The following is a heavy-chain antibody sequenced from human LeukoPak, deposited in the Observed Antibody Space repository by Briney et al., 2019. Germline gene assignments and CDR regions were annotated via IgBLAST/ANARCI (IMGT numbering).Heavy chain of an antibody. D-gene: IGHD5-12*01. V-gene: IGHV3-9*01. J-gene: IGHJ4*02. Sequence: GGSLRLSCAASGFTFDDYAMHWVRQAPGKGLEWVSGISWNSGSIGYADSVKGRFTISRDNAKNSLYLQMNSLRAEDTAVYYCARAKMVATRIYFDYWGQGTLVTVSS. CDR3: ARAKMVATRIYFDY. CDR1: GFTFDDYA. CDR2: ISWNSGSI.